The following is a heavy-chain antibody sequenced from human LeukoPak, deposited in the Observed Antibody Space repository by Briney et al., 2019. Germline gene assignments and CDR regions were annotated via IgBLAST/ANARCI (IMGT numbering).Heavy chain of an antibody. CDR1: GGSFSGYY. Sequence: SETLSLTCAVYGGSFSGYYWSWIRQPPGKGLEWIGEINHSGSTNYNPSLKSRVTISVDTSKNQFSLKLSSVTAADTAVYYCARLRRRLLWFGELLGFDYWGQGTLVTVSS. CDR3: ARLRRRLLWFGELLGFDY. V-gene: IGHV4-34*01. J-gene: IGHJ4*02. D-gene: IGHD3-10*01. CDR2: INHSGST.